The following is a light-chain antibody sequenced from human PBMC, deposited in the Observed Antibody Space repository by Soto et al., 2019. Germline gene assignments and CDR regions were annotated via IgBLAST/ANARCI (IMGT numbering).Light chain of an antibody. CDR1: QSISSW. CDR2: KAS. Sequence: DIQMTQSPSTPSASVGDSVTITCRASQSISSWLAWYQQKPGRAPKLLIYKASSLESGVPSRFSGSGSGTEFTLTISSLQPDDFATYYCQQYNDYPYTFGQGTKLEIK. J-gene: IGKJ2*01. CDR3: QQYNDYPYT. V-gene: IGKV1-5*03.